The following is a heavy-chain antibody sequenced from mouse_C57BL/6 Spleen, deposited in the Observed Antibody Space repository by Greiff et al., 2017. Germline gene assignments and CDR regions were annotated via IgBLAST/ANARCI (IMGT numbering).Heavy chain of an antibody. V-gene: IGHV1-18*01. CDR2: INPNNGGT. Sequence: VQLKQSGPELVKPGASVKIPCKASGYTFTDYNMDWVKQSHGKSLEWIGDINPNNGGTIYNQKFKGKATVTVDKSSSTAYMELRSLTSEDTAVYYCARLDWAMDYWGQGTSVTVSS. CDR3: ARLDWAMDY. CDR1: GYTFTDYN. J-gene: IGHJ4*01. D-gene: IGHD4-1*01.